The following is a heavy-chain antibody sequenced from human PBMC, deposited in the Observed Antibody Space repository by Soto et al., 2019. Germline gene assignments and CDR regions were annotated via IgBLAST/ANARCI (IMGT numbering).Heavy chain of an antibody. D-gene: IGHD3-10*01. J-gene: IGHJ6*02. Sequence: QVQLVQSGAEVKKPGSSVKVSCKASGGTFSSYAISWVRQAPGQGLEWMGGIIPTFGTANNAQKFQGRVTITADESTSTAYMELSSLRSEDTAVYYCAREAMVRGVIITGYYYYGMDVWGQGTTVTVSS. V-gene: IGHV1-69*01. CDR1: GGTFSSYA. CDR2: IIPTFGTA. CDR3: AREAMVRGVIITGYYYYGMDV.